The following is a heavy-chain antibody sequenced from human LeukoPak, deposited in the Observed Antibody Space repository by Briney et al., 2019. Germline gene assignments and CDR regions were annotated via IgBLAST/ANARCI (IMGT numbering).Heavy chain of an antibody. CDR3: ARHGGRDLDY. CDR2: IYSSGAT. CDR1: GGSISSYY. V-gene: IGHV4-59*08. Sequence: PSETLSLTCTVSGGSISSYYWSWIRQPPRKVLEWIGYIYSSGATNYNPSLKSRVTISVDTSKNQFSLKLSSVTAADTAVYYCARHGGRDLDYWGQGSLVTVSS. J-gene: IGHJ4*02. D-gene: IGHD1-26*01.